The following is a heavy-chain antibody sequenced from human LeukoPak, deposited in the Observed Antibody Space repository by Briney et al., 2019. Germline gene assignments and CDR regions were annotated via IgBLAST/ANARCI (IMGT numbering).Heavy chain of an antibody. CDR3: ARRKELRYFDWLFSPGAFDI. CDR2: IYYSGST. D-gene: IGHD3-9*01. CDR1: GGSISSSSYY. Sequence: SETLSLTCTVSGGSISSSSYYWGWIRQPPGKGLEWIGSIYYSGSTYYNPSLKSRVTISVDTSKNQFSLKLSSVTAADTAVYYCARRKELRYFDWLFSPGAFDIWGQGTMVTVSS. J-gene: IGHJ3*02. V-gene: IGHV4-39*07.